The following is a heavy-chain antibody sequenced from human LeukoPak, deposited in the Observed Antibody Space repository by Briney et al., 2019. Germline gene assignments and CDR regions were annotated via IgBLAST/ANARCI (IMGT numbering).Heavy chain of an antibody. Sequence: GGSLRLSCAASGFTFSSYAMHWVRQAPGKGLEWVAVISYDGSNKYYADSVKGRFTISRDNSKNTLYLQMNSLRAEDTAVYYCARRGGGAAAGIDYWGQGTLVTVSS. D-gene: IGHD6-13*01. CDR3: ARRGGGAAAGIDY. J-gene: IGHJ4*02. CDR2: ISYDGSNK. CDR1: GFTFSSYA. V-gene: IGHV3-30-3*01.